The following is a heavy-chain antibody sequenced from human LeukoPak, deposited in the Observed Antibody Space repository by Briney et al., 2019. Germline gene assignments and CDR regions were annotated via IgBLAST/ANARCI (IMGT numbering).Heavy chain of an antibody. CDR3: TRVPGYSYGLDY. J-gene: IGHJ4*02. CDR2: IRSKAYGGTT. CDR1: GFTFGDYA. Sequence: PGRSLRLSCIASGFTFGDYAMSWVRQAPGKGLEWVGFIRSKAYGGTTEYAASVKGRFTISRDDSKSIAYLQMNSLKTEDTAVYYCTRVPGYSYGLDYWGQGTLVTVSS. V-gene: IGHV3-49*04. D-gene: IGHD5-18*01.